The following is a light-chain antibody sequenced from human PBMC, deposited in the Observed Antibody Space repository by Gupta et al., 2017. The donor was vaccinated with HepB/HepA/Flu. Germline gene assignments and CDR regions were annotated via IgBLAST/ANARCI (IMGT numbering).Light chain of an antibody. CDR3: SCYTSSKTVV. V-gene: IGLV2-14*03. CDR1: TSDVGTYND. J-gene: IGLJ2*01. CDR2: YVY. Sequence: ITILCTGSTSDVGTYNDVTWYQQHPGKDPKVMIYYVYYRPSGVSNRFSGSKSGNTASLTISGLQAEDDANYYCSCYTSSKTVVFGGGT.